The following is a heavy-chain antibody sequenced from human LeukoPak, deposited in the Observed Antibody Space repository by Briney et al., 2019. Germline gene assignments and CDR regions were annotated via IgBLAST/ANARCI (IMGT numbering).Heavy chain of an antibody. CDR1: GGSFISYV. CDR3: ARDPLDCSGGSCSDY. V-gene: IGHV1-69*05. CDR2: IIPIFGTA. J-gene: IGHJ4*02. Sequence: GSSVKVSCKASGGSFISYVISWVRQAPGQGLEWMGRIIPIFGTANSAQKFQGRVTITTDESTSTAYMELSSLRSEDTAVYYCARDPLDCSGGSCSDYWGQGTLVTVSS. D-gene: IGHD2-15*01.